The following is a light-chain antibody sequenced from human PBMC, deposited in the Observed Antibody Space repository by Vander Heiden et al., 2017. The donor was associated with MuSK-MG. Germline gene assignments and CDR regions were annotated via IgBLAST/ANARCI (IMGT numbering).Light chain of an antibody. CDR2: AAS. CDR1: QSISSY. J-gene: IGKJ4*01. Sequence: DIQMTQSPSSLSASVGDRVTITCRASQSISSYLNWYQQKPGKAPKLLIYAASSLQSGVPSRFSGSGSGTDFTLTISSLQPTDFATYYCQQSYSNPPTFGGGTKVXIK. CDR3: QQSYSNPPT. V-gene: IGKV1-39*01.